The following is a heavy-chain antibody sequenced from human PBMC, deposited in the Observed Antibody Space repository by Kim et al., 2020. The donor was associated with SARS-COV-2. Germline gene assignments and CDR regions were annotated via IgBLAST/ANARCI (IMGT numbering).Heavy chain of an antibody. CDR3: AKDNGGGYSNPGYYYYGMDV. CDR2: ISWNSGSI. V-gene: IGHV3-9*01. CDR1: GFTFDDYA. Sequence: GGSLRLSCAASGFTFDDYAMHWVRQAPGKGLEWVSGISWNSGSIGYADSVKGRFTISRDNAKNSLYLQMNSLRAEDTALYYCAKDNGGGYSNPGYYYYGMDVWGQGTTVTVSS. J-gene: IGHJ6*02. D-gene: IGHD5-18*01.